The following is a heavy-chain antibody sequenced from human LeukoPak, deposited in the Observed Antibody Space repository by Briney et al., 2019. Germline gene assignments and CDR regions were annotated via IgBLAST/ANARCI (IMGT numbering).Heavy chain of an antibody. J-gene: IGHJ6*03. CDR2: INWNGGRT. CDR3: ARGQQWLVAYYYYMDV. CDR1: GFTFEDYG. V-gene: IGHV3-20*04. Sequence: GGSLRLSCAASGFTFEDYGMSWVRHAPGKGVEWVSDINWNGGRTGYADSVKGRFTISRDNAKNSLYLQMNSLRAEDTALYYCARGQQWLVAYYYYMDVWGKGTTVTVSS. D-gene: IGHD6-19*01.